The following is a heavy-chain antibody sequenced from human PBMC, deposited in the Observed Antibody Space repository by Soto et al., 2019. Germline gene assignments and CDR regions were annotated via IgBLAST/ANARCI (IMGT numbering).Heavy chain of an antibody. CDR3: ARETTAPDGKYSSLNWFDP. CDR2: IYYSGST. J-gene: IGHJ5*02. CDR1: GGSISSYY. V-gene: IGHV4-59*01. D-gene: IGHD6-6*01. Sequence: PSETLSLTCTVSGGSISSYYWSWIRQPPGKGLEWIGYIYYSGSTNYNPSLKSRVTTSVDTSKNQFSLKLSSVTAADTAVYYCARETTAPDGKYSSLNWFDPWGQGTLVTVSS.